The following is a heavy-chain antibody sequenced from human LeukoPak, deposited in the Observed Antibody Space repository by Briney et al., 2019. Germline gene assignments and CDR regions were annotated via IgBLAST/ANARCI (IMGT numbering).Heavy chain of an antibody. D-gene: IGHD2-2*01. Sequence: GGSLRLSCAASGFTFSRYAMHWVRQAPGKGLEWVAVISYDGSDKYYTDSVKGRFTISRDNSKDSLYLQMNSLRVEDTAVYYCARGAYCSSTSCYGSPEQWDYYYYMDVWGKGTTVTVSS. CDR2: ISYDGSDK. V-gene: IGHV3-30-3*01. CDR3: ARGAYCSSTSCYGSPEQWDYYYYMDV. CDR1: GFTFSRYA. J-gene: IGHJ6*03.